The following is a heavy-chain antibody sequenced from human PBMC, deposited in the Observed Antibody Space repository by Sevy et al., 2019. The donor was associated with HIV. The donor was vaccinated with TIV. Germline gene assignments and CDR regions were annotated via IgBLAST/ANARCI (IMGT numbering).Heavy chain of an antibody. CDR2: ITRNSYEAYGGRT. D-gene: IGHD5-12*01. J-gene: IGHJ4*02. V-gene: IGHV3-49*03. Sequence: GGSLRLSCTTSGFTFDDYAMSWFRQAPGKGLEWVAFITRNSYEAYGGRTDYAASVKGRFIISRDDSKGIAYLQMKSLKTEDTAVYYCARGLATADTPEYYFDSWGQGTLVTVSS. CDR1: GFTFDDYA. CDR3: ARGLATADTPEYYFDS.